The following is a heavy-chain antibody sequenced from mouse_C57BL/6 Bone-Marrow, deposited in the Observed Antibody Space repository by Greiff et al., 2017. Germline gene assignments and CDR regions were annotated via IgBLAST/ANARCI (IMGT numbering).Heavy chain of an antibody. V-gene: IGHV1-64*01. CDR1: GYTFTSYW. CDR3: AGACKFAMDY. J-gene: IGHJ4*01. Sequence: QVQLQQPGAELVKPGASVKMSCKASGYTFTSYWMHWVKQKPGQGLEWIGMIDPNSGSTNYNEKFKGKATLTVDKSSSTAYMQLSSLTSEDSAVYYCAGACKFAMDYWGQGTSVTVSS. D-gene: IGHD6-1*01. CDR2: IDPNSGST.